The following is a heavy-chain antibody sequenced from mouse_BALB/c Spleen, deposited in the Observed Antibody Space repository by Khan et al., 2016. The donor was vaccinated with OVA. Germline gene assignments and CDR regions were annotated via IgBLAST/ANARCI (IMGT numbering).Heavy chain of an antibody. V-gene: IGHV3-2*02. CDR3: ARICGGDFDY. J-gene: IGHJ2*01. Sequence: EVQLVESGPGLVKPSQSLSLTCTVTGYPITSDYAWNWIRQFPGNKLEWLGFISYSGNTNYNPSLKSRISITRETSKNQFFLQLNSVTTEDTATYYCARICGGDFDYWGHGPTLTVSS. CDR1: GYPITSDYA. CDR2: ISYSGNT.